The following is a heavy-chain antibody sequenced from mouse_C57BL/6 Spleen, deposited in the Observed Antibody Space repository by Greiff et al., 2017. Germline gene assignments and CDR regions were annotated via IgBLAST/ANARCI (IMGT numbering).Heavy chain of an antibody. CDR1: GFTFSSYA. J-gene: IGHJ4*01. V-gene: IGHV5-4*01. CDR2: ISDGGSYT. D-gene: IGHD1-1*01. CDR3: ARERDYGDAMDY. Sequence: EVQLVESGGGLVKPGGSLKLSCAASGFTFSSYAMSWVRQTPEKRLEWVATISDGGSYTYYPDNVKGRFTISRDNAKNNLYLQMSHLKSEDTAMYYCARERDYGDAMDYWGQGTSVTVSS.